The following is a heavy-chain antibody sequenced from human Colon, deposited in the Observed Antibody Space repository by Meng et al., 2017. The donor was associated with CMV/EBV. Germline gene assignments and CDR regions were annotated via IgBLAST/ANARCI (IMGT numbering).Heavy chain of an antibody. CDR3: ASGVNYYDRSSH. CDR2: ISSSGTTI. CDR1: GFSFRSYA. J-gene: IGHJ4*02. D-gene: IGHD3-22*01. Sequence: VQLVESGGGVAQPGTSLRLFCEASGFSFRSYAMYWVRQAPGKGLEWVSYISSSGTTIYYADSVKGRFTISRDNAKNSLYLQMNSLRAEDTAVYYCASGVNYYDRSSHWGQGTLVTVSS. V-gene: IGHV3-48*03.